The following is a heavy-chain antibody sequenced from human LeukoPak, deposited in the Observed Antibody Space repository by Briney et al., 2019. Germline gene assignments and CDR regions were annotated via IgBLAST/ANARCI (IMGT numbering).Heavy chain of an antibody. V-gene: IGHV3-21*01. Sequence: GGSLRLSCAASGFTFSSYSMNWVRQAPGKGLEWVSSISSSSSYIYYADLVKGRFTISRDNAKSSLYLQMNSLRAEDTAVYYCARGGGNWNDANYFDYWGQGTLVTVSS. CDR1: GFTFSSYS. J-gene: IGHJ4*02. D-gene: IGHD1-1*01. CDR3: ARGGGNWNDANYFDY. CDR2: ISSSSSYI.